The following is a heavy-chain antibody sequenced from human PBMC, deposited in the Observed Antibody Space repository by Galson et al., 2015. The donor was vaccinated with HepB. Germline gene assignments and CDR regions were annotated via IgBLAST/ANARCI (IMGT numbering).Heavy chain of an antibody. CDR2: ISATGIYM. CDR3: ARGTDPYYFYYMDV. J-gene: IGHJ6*03. V-gene: IGHV3-21*01. CDR1: GFTFTSSS. Sequence: SLRLSCAASGFTFTSSSMSWVRQAPGKGLEWVASISATGIYMYYADSVMGRFTVSRDGAKNSLSLQMNSLRAEDTAVYYCARGTDPYYFYYMDVWGNGTTVTVSS.